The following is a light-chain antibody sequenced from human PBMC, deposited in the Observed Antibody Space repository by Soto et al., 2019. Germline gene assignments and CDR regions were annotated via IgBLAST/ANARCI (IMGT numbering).Light chain of an antibody. CDR2: DAS. CDR1: QTVCDY. J-gene: IGKJ3*01. Sequence: EIVLTQSPATLPVAPGERATLSCRPSQTVCDYMSCFQHKPGQVPRVFSYDASNRATGIPARFSGGGSGTDFSLTISSLEPEDFAVYYCQQRSLFGPGTKVDIK. V-gene: IGKV3-11*01. CDR3: QQRSL.